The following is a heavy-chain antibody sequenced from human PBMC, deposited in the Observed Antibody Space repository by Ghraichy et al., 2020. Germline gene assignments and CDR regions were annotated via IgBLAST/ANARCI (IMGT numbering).Heavy chain of an antibody. D-gene: IGHD2-2*02. CDR3: ARGNGGPGGYILDY. J-gene: IGHJ4*02. V-gene: IGHV3-33*01. CDR2: IWSDGSNE. Sequence: GGSLRLSCAASGFTFNSYAIHWLRQAPGKGLEWVALIWSDGSNEKYADSVRGRLTISRDNSKNTVYLQMNSLRAEDTAVYYCARGNGGPGGYILDYWGQGTLVTVSS. CDR1: GFTFNSYA.